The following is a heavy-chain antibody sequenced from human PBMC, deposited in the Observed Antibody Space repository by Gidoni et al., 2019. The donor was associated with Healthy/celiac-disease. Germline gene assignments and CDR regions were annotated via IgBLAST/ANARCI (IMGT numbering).Heavy chain of an antibody. D-gene: IGHD3-3*01. CDR3: ASRYGYDFWSGSLGAFDI. Sequence: QVQLVQSGAEVQKPGASVKVSCKASGYTFTSYDINWVRQATGQGLEWMGWMNPNSGNTGYAQKFQGRVTMTRNTSISTAYMELSSLRSEDTAVYYCASRYGYDFWSGSLGAFDIWGQGTMVTVSS. V-gene: IGHV1-8*01. J-gene: IGHJ3*02. CDR1: GYTFTSYD. CDR2: MNPNSGNT.